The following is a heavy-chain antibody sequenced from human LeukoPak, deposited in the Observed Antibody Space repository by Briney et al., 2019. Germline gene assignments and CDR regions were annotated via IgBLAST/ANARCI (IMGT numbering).Heavy chain of an antibody. V-gene: IGHV3-48*01. CDR2: ISSSSSTI. J-gene: IGHJ5*02. D-gene: IGHD3-22*01. Sequence: PGGSLRLSCAASGFTFSSYGMNWVRQAPGKGLEWVSYISSSSSTIYYADSVKGRFTISRDNAKNSLYLQMNSLRAEDTAVYYCARTGENYYDSSGYFNWFDPWGQGTLVTVSS. CDR3: ARTGENYYDSSGYFNWFDP. CDR1: GFTFSSYG.